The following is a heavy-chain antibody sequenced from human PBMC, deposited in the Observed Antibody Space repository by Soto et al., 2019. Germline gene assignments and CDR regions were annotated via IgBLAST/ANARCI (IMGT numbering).Heavy chain of an antibody. D-gene: IGHD1-1*01. Sequence: QVQLVQSGAEVKLPGSSVRVSCKASGGSFSKYGISWVRQAPGQGLEWMGGIIPMFGIGNYAEKFLGRVTITADESTSASDMELNSLSSEGTAVYFCARGYQENDFYAMDVWGQGTTVTVYS. CDR3: ARGYQENDFYAMDV. CDR1: GGSFSKYG. V-gene: IGHV1-69*01. J-gene: IGHJ6*02. CDR2: IIPMFGIG.